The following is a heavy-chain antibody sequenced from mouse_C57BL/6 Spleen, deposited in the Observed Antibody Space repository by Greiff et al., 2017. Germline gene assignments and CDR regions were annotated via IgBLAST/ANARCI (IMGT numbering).Heavy chain of an antibody. J-gene: IGHJ2*01. D-gene: IGHD3-2*01. V-gene: IGHV1-61*01. CDR3: ARGSLDSWDY. Sequence: QVQLQQSGAELVRPGSSVKLSCKASGYTFTSYWMDWVKQRPGQGLEWIGNIYPSDSETHYNQKFKDKATLTVDKSSSTAYMQLSSLTSEDSAVYYCARGSLDSWDYWGQGTTLTVSS. CDR1: GYTFTSYW. CDR2: IYPSDSET.